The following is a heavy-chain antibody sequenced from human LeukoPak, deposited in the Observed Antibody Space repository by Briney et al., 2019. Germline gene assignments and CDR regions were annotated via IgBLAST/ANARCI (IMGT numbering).Heavy chain of an antibody. Sequence: SETLSLTCAVYGGSFSGYYWSWIRQPPGKGLEWIGEVNHSGSTNYNPSLKSRVTISIDTSKNQFSLKLSSVTAADTAMYYCARQTGSGLFTLPGGQGTLVTVSS. V-gene: IGHV4-34*01. CDR3: ARQTGSGLFTLP. J-gene: IGHJ4*02. CDR1: GGSFSGYY. CDR2: VNHSGST. D-gene: IGHD3/OR15-3a*01.